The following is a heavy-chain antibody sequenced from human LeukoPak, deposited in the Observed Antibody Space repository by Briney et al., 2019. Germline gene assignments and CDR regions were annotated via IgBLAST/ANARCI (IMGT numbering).Heavy chain of an antibody. CDR1: GFTFSTFS. V-gene: IGHV3-48*01. D-gene: IGHD2/OR15-2a*01. CDR3: ARGRFYDY. Sequence: PGGPLRLSCAASGFTFSTFSMNWVRQAPGKGLEWISYISSSSSTIYYTDSVKGRFTISRDNAKNSLYLQMNSLGADDTAVYYCARGRFYDYWGQGTLVTVSS. J-gene: IGHJ4*02. CDR2: ISSSSSTI.